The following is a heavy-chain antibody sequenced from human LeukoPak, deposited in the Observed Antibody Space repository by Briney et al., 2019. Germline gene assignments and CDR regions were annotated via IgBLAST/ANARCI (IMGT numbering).Heavy chain of an antibody. J-gene: IGHJ4*02. D-gene: IGHD1-26*01. CDR1: GGSPGSFY. V-gene: IGHV4-4*07. CDR2: IYSSGIT. CDR3: ARVRGGSYYFDF. Sequence: PETLSLTCSVSGGSPGSFYWSWGRPPAGKGLEWIGRIYSSGITNYNPSLKSRVTMSVDTSKNQFSLKLNPVTAADTAFYYCARVRGGSYYFDFWGQGTLVTVSS.